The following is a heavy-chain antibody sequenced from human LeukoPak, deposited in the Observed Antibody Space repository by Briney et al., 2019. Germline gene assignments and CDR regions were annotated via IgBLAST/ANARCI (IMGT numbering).Heavy chain of an antibody. D-gene: IGHD2-21*02. V-gene: IGHV3-11*04. CDR2: ISSSRSII. CDR1: GFIFSDYY. Sequence: TGGSLRLSCAASGFIFSDYYMSWIRQAPGKGLEWVSDISSSRSIINYADSVKGRCTIARDNSKNSVYVQMNSLRPEDTAVYYCARGRKCGDCYQFDAFDIWGQGTMVTVSS. CDR3: ARGRKCGDCYQFDAFDI. J-gene: IGHJ3*02.